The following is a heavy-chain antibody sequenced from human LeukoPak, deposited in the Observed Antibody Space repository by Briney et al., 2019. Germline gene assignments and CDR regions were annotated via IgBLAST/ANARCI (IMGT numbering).Heavy chain of an antibody. CDR2: INPSGGTT. D-gene: IGHD3-22*01. CDR3: ARGPYITMIGPDAFDI. CDR1: GYTFTNYY. V-gene: IGHV1-46*01. Sequence: GASVKVSCKASGYTFTNYYIHWVRQAPGQGLEWMGIINPSGGTTRYAQKLQGRVTMTRDTSTSTVYMELSSLRSEDTAVYYCARGPYITMIGPDAFDIWGQGTMVTVSS. J-gene: IGHJ3*02.